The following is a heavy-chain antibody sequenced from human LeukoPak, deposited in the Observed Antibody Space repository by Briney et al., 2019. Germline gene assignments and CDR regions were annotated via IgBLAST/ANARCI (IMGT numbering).Heavy chain of an antibody. CDR2: IGTAGDT. D-gene: IGHD2-15*01. CDR3: ARAYCSGGSCYGAFDI. J-gene: IGHJ3*02. CDR1: GFTFSSYD. Sequence: GGSLRLSCAASGFTFSSYDMHWVRQATGKGLEWVSAIGTAGDTYYPGSVKGRFAISRENAKNSLYLQMNSLRAGDTAVYYCARAYCSGGSCYGAFDIWGQGTMVTVSS. V-gene: IGHV3-13*01.